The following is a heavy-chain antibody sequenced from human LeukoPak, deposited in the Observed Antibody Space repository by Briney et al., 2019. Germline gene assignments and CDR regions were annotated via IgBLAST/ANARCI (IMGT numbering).Heavy chain of an antibody. V-gene: IGHV3-11*01. Sequence: GGSLRLSCAASGFTFSDYYMSWIRQAPGKGLERVSYISSSGSTIYYADSVKGRFTISRDNAKNSLYLQMNSLRAEDTAVYYGARDAPYSSSSIVDYWGQGTLVTVSS. CDR3: ARDAPYSSSSIVDY. CDR1: GFTFSDYY. CDR2: ISSSGSTI. D-gene: IGHD6-6*01. J-gene: IGHJ4*02.